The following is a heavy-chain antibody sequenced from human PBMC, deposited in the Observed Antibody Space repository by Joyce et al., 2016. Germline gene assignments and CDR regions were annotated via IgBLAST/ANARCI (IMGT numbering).Heavy chain of an antibody. V-gene: IGHV3-15*01. CDR1: GFSLAAAG. CDR3: ALDVPDLGAGEFEY. D-gene: IGHD3-10*02. Sequence: EGQVVESGGGFVKPGGSLSLSCSASGFSLAAAGMSWVRQAPGKGLEWIGLIKIDDGATAYSEPAKGRVTISKDYSRSAFYLQIDSLKAEDTAVYYCALDVPDLGAGEFEYWGQGALVIVSS. CDR2: IKIDDGAT. J-gene: IGHJ4*02.